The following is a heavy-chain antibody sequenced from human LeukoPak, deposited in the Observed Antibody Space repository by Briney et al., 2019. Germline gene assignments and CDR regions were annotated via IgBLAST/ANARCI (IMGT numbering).Heavy chain of an antibody. D-gene: IGHD6-19*01. CDR1: EFTFSSYG. V-gene: IGHV3-30*02. CDR3: AKDVVGQQWPENY. J-gene: IGHJ4*02. Sequence: GGSLRLSCAASEFTFSSYGMHWVRQAPGKGLEWVAFIQYDGSYKDYGDSVKGRFTISRDNSKNTLYLQMNSLRAEDTAVYFCAKDVVGQQWPENYWGQGTLVTVSS. CDR2: IQYDGSYK.